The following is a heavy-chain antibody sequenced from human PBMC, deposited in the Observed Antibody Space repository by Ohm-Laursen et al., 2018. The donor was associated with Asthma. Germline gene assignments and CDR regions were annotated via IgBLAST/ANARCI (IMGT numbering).Heavy chain of an antibody. V-gene: IGHV4-59*02. CDR3: SRLDWVQSMFDS. CDR2: ILFSGGA. D-gene: IGHD3-9*01. CDR1: GPSDGHSD. Sequence: TLSLTRALSGPSDGHSDRRWVRQPPGRAVEVIAYILFSGGANYNPSLKSRVTLSTDTSKNQVSLRLSSLSAADTALYFCSRLDWVQSMFDSWGPGTLVTVSS. J-gene: IGHJ4*02.